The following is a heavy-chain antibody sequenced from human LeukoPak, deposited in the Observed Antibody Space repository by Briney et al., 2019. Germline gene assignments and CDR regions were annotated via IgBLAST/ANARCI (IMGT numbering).Heavy chain of an antibody. V-gene: IGHV3-7*01. Sequence: TGGSLRLSCAASGFTFSSYWMNWVRQAPGKGLEWVANIKQDGSDKYYVDSVKGRFTISRDNAKNSLDLQMNSLRAEDTAVYYCARVYYQDSGTSYRHLDYWGQGTLVTVSS. CDR3: ARVYYQDSGTSYRHLDY. CDR2: IKQDGSDK. D-gene: IGHD3-22*01. CDR1: GFTFSSYW. J-gene: IGHJ4*02.